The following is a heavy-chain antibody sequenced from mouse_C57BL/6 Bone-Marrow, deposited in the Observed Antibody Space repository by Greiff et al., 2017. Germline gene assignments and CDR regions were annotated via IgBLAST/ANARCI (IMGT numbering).Heavy chain of an antibody. CDR3: AKKQAYYSKLCAY. CDR1: GYTFTDYN. V-gene: IGHV1-22*01. CDR2: INPNNGGT. Sequence: EVQLQESGPELVKPGASVKMSCKASGYTFTDYNMHWVKQSHGKSLEWIGYINPNNGGTSYNQKFKGKATLTVNKSSSTAYMELRSLTSEDSAVYYCAKKQAYYSKLCAYWGEGTLVTVSA. D-gene: IGHD2-5*01. J-gene: IGHJ3*01.